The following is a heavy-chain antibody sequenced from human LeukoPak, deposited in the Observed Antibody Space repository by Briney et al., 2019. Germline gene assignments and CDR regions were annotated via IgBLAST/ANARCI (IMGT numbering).Heavy chain of an antibody. CDR1: GYTFTSYG. V-gene: IGHV1-18*01. J-gene: IGHJ3*02. D-gene: IGHD3-22*01. CDR3: ARQLVVVDPAACDI. Sequence: VASVKVSCKASGYTFTSYGISLVRQAPGQGLEWMGWISAYNGNTNYAQKLQGRVTMTTDTSTSTAYMELRSLRSDDTAVYYCARQLVVVDPAACDIWGQGTMVTVSS. CDR2: ISAYNGNT.